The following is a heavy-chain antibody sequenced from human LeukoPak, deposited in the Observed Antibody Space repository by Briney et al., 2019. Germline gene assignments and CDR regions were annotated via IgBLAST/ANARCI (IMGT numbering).Heavy chain of an antibody. J-gene: IGHJ1*01. V-gene: IGHV3-7*01. D-gene: IGHD6-13*01. Sequence: PGGSLRLSCAASGFTFSSYAMSWVRQAPGKGLEWVANIKQDGSEKSYVDSVEGRFSISRDNAKNSLYLQMNSLRAEDTAMYYCARDRDSSSWDEGYFQHRGQGTLVTVSS. CDR3: ARDRDSSSWDEGYFQH. CDR2: IKQDGSEK. CDR1: GFTFSSYA.